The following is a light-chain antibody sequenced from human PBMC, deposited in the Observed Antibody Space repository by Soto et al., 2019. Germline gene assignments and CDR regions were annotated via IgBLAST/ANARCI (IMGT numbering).Light chain of an antibody. V-gene: IGKV3-11*01. CDR1: QSVTYH. J-gene: IGKJ1*01. CDR2: EAS. Sequence: EIVLTQSPATLSLSPGERATLSCRASQSVTYHLGWYQQKPGQAPRLLIYEASKRATGIPARVSGSGSGTDFTLSTSSPELEDFAVYCCQQRSYWPPWTFGQGTKVDIK. CDR3: QQRSYWPPWT.